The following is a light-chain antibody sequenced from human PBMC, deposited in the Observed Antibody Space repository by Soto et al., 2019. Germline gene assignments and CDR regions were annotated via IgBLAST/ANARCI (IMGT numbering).Light chain of an antibody. CDR3: CSYAGSSTYV. CDR2: EGS. CDR1: SSDVGSYNL. Sequence: ALTQPASVSVSPGQSITISCTGTSSDVGSYNLVSWYQQHPGKAPKLMIYEGSKRPSGVANRFSGSKSGNTASLTISGLQAEDEADYYCCSYAGSSTYVVGTGTKLTVL. J-gene: IGLJ1*01. V-gene: IGLV2-23*01.